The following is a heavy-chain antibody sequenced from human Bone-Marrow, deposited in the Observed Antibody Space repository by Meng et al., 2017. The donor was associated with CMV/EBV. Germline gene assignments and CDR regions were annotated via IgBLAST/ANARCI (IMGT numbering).Heavy chain of an antibody. CDR2: IYYSGGT. D-gene: IGHD6-19*01. CDR3: ARGNGWYYY. J-gene: IGHJ4*01. CDR1: GGSLTSNY. V-gene: IGHV4-59*01. Sequence: VQLQESGPGLVQPSETLSLTCTVSGGSLTSNYWSWVRQPPGKGLEWLGYIYYSGGTNYNPSLKSRVSISVDTSKNQFSLKLSSMTAADTAVYYCARGNGWYYYWGRGTLVTVSS.